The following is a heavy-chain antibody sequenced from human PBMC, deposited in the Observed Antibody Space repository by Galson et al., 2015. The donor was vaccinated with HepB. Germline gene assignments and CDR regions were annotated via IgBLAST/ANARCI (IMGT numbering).Heavy chain of an antibody. CDR3: ARGGPDECSSTSCKHRDAFDI. V-gene: IGHV1-46*01. J-gene: IGHJ3*02. CDR1: GYTFTSYY. D-gene: IGHD2-2*01. CDR2: INPSGGST. Sequence: SVKVSCKASGYTFTSYYMHWVRQAPGQGLEWMGIINPSGGSTSYAQKFQGRVTMTRDTSTSTVYMELSSLRSEDTAVYYCARGGPDECSSTSCKHRDAFDIWGQGTMVTVSS.